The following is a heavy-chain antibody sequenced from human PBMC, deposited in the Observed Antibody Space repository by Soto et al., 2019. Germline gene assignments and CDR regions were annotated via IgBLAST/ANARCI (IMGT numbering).Heavy chain of an antibody. J-gene: IGHJ5*02. CDR2: ISAYNGNT. V-gene: IGHV1-18*01. CDR1: GYTFTIYG. Sequence: ASLKVSCKASGYTFTIYGISWVRQAPGQGLEWMGWISAYNGNTNYAQKLQGRVTMTTDTSTSTAYMELRSLRSDDTAVYYCARDPPYSSGWYAGFDPWGQGTLVTVSS. D-gene: IGHD6-19*01. CDR3: ARDPPYSSGWYAGFDP.